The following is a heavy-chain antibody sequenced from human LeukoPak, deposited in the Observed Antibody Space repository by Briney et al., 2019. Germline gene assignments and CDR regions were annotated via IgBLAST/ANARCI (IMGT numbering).Heavy chain of an antibody. CDR1: GFTFDDYA. Sequence: PGRSLRLSCAASGFTFDDYAMHWVRQAPGKGLEWVSGISWNSGDIGYADSVKGRFTISRDNAKNSLYLQMNSLRAEDTAVYYCAKLHNLNSDYWGQGTLVTVSS. D-gene: IGHD1-14*01. J-gene: IGHJ4*02. V-gene: IGHV3-9*01. CDR3: AKLHNLNSDY. CDR2: ISWNSGDI.